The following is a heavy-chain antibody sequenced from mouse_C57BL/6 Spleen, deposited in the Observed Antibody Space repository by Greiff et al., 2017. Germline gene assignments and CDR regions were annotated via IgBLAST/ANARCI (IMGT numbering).Heavy chain of an antibody. V-gene: IGHV5-17*01. J-gene: IGHJ3*01. D-gene: IGHD4-1*01. CDR3: ARGSNWSAWFAY. CDR1: GFTFSDYG. Sequence: DVQLVESGGGLVKPGGSLKLSCAASGFTFSDYGMHWVRQAPEKGLEWVAYISSGSSTIYYADTVKGRFTISRDNAKNTLFLQMTSLRSEDTAMYYCARGSNWSAWFAYWGQGTLVTVSA. CDR2: ISSGSSTI.